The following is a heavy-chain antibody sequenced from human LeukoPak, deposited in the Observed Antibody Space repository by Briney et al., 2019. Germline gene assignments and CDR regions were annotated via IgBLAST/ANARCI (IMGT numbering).Heavy chain of an antibody. CDR2: IYTSGST. D-gene: IGHD3-22*01. CDR3: ARESGYYYDTSGYTFDY. V-gene: IGHV4-4*07. CDR1: GGSISNYY. Sequence: PSETLSLTCIVSGGSISNYYWSWIRQSVGKGLEWNGRIYTSGSTNYNPSLKSRVSMSVDTSKNQFSLRLRSVTAADTAVYYCARESGYYYDTSGYTFDYWGQGILVSVSS. J-gene: IGHJ4*02.